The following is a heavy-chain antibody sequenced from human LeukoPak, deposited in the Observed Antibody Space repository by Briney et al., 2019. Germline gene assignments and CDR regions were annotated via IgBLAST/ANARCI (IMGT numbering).Heavy chain of an antibody. D-gene: IGHD3-10*01. CDR3: ASTARPAGSTALWFGELLDYYFDY. J-gene: IGHJ4*02. CDR2: ISAYNGNT. Sequence: ASVKVSRKASGYTFTSYGISWVRQAPGQGLEWMGWISAYNGNTNYAQKLQGRVTMTTDTSTSTAYMELRSLRSDDTAVYYCASTARPAGSTALWFGELLDYYFDYWGQGTLVTVSS. V-gene: IGHV1-18*01. CDR1: GYTFTSYG.